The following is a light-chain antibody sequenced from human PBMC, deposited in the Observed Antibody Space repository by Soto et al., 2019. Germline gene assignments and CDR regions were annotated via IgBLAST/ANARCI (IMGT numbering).Light chain of an antibody. CDR1: SSNIGDNY. CDR2: DNY. Sequence: QSVLTQPTSVSAAPGQRITISCSASSSNIGDNYVSWYQHVPGTAPKLLIYDNYKRPSGIPDRFSGSKSGTSATLGITGLQTGDEADYYCGAWDNSLSKYVFGTATKLTVL. CDR3: GAWDNSLSKYV. J-gene: IGLJ1*01. V-gene: IGLV1-51*01.